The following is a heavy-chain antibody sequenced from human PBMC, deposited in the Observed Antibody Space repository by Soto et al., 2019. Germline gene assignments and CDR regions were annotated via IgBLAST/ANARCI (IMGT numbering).Heavy chain of an antibody. CDR2: IYHSGNT. D-gene: IGHD1-26*01. CDR1: GYSISSGYY. V-gene: IGHV4-38-2*01. CDR3: AAILGVRDDAFDI. Sequence: SETLSLACAVSGYSISSGYYWGWIRQPPGKGLEWIGNIYHSGNTYYTPPLKSRVTMSVDTSKTQFSLKVTSVTAADTAVYYCAAILGVRDDAFDIWGQGTMVTVAS. J-gene: IGHJ3*02.